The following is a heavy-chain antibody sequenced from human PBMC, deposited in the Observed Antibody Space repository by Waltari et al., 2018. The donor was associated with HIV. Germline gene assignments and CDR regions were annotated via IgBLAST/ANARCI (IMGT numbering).Heavy chain of an antibody. D-gene: IGHD2-8*01. V-gene: IGHV4-39*01. CDR3: VRHSRGTGVDTEAFDS. J-gene: IGHJ4*02. CDR2: VSSSGST. Sequence: QLQLQESGPGLVKPSETLSLTCTVSSVSISSNPYCWGWIRQPPGKGLEWIGSVSSSGSTYYTPSLRRRVTISVDTSRNHFSLRLTSVTAADTAVYFCVRHSRGTGVDTEAFDSWGQGTRVTVSS. CDR1: SVSISSNPYC.